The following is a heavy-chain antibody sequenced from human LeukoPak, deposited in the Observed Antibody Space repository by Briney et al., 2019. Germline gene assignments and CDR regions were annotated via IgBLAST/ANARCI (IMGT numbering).Heavy chain of an antibody. J-gene: IGHJ6*02. CDR1: GFTFSSYA. CDR2: ISYDGSNK. Sequence: GGSLRLSCAASGFTFSSYAMHWVRQAPGKGLEWVAVISYDGSNKYYADSVKGRFTISRDNSKNTLYLQMNSLRAEDTAVYYCARGHRENYQLPPIYPFFGMDVWGQGTTVTVSS. CDR3: ARGHRENYQLPPIYPFFGMDV. V-gene: IGHV3-30-3*01. D-gene: IGHD2-2*01.